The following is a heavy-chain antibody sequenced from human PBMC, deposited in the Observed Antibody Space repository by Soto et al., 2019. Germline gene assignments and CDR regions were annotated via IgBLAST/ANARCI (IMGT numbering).Heavy chain of an antibody. CDR2: IYYSGST. J-gene: IGHJ2*01. CDR1: GGSISSSSYY. CDR3: ARTVGDYGSYWYFDL. Sequence: SETLSLTCTVSGGSISSSSYYWGWIRQPPGKGLEWIGSIYYSGSTYYNPSLKSRVTISVDTSKNQFSLKLSSVTAADTAVYYCARTVGDYGSYWYFDLWGRGTLVTVS. D-gene: IGHD4-17*01. V-gene: IGHV4-39*01.